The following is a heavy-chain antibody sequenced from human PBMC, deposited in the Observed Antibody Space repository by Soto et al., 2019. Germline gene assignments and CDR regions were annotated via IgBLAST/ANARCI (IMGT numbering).Heavy chain of an antibody. CDR2: ISSNGGST. CDR1: GFTFSSYA. D-gene: IGHD2-2*01. Sequence: GGSLRLSCAASGFTFSSYAMHWVRQAPGKGLEYVSAISSNGGSTYYANSVKGRFTISRDNSKNTLYLQMGSLRAEDMAVYYCARVRVAYCSSTSCYSHDAFDIWGQGTMVTVS. J-gene: IGHJ3*02. V-gene: IGHV3-64*01. CDR3: ARVRVAYCSSTSCYSHDAFDI.